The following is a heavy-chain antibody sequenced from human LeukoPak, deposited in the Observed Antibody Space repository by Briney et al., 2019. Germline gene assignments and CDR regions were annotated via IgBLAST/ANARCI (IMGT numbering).Heavy chain of an antibody. CDR2: IKSKGDGETT. CDR1: GFTFTNAW. CDR3: TTDLGLTMIRGVTVY. Sequence: PGGSLRLPCAASGFTFTNAWMTWVRQAPGKGLEWVGRIKSKGDGETTDYAAPVKGRFSMSRDDSKATMYLQMYSLEAEDTAVYYCTTDLGLTMIRGVTVYWGQGALVTVTS. D-gene: IGHD3-10*01. V-gene: IGHV3-15*01. J-gene: IGHJ4*02.